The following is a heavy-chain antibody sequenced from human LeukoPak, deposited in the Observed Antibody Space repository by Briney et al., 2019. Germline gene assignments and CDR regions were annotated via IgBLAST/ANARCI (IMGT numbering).Heavy chain of an antibody. Sequence: PGGSLRLSCAASGFTVSSNYMSWVRQAPGKGLEWVSAISGSGGSTYYADSVKGRFTISRDNSKNTLYLQMNSLRAENTAVYYCAKALAVAGTRYFDYWGQGTLVTVSS. V-gene: IGHV3-23*01. D-gene: IGHD6-19*01. CDR2: ISGSGGST. CDR1: GFTVSSNY. CDR3: AKALAVAGTRYFDY. J-gene: IGHJ4*02.